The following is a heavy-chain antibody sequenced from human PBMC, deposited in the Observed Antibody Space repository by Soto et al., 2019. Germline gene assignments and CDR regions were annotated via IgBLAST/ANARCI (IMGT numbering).Heavy chain of an antibody. CDR2: IIPIFGTA. Sequence: SVKVSCKASGGTFSSYAISWVRQAPGQGLEWMGGIIPIFGTANYAQKFQGRVTIAADESTSTAYMELSSLRSEDTAVYYCARDSSGYYYVPDYWGQGTLVTVSS. J-gene: IGHJ4*02. D-gene: IGHD3-22*01. V-gene: IGHV1-69*13. CDR3: ARDSSGYYYVPDY. CDR1: GGTFSSYA.